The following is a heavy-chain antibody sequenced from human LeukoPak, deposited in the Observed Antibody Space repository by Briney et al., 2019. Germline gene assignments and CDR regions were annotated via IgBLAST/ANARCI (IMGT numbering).Heavy chain of an antibody. CDR2: ISSSSSYI. V-gene: IGHV3-21*01. Sequence: GGSLRLSCAASGFSFSDYAMTWVRQAPGRGLEWVSSISSSSSYIYYADSVKGRFTISRDNAKNSLYLQMNSLRAEDTAVYYCASSRAGGSSRGRNDYWGQGTLVTVSS. D-gene: IGHD6-13*01. CDR3: ASSRAGGSSRGRNDY. CDR1: GFSFSDYA. J-gene: IGHJ4*02.